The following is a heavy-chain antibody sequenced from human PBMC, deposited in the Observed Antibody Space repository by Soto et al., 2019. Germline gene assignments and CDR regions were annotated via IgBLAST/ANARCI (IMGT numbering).Heavy chain of an antibody. CDR2: IYHSGST. D-gene: IGHD3-10*01. Sequence: SETLSLTCAVSGGSISSGGYSWSWVRQPPGKGLEWIGEIYHSGSTNYNPSLKSRVTISVDKSKNQFSLKLSSVTAADTAVYYCARVVQGIDYWGQGTLVTVSS. CDR3: ARVVQGIDY. J-gene: IGHJ4*02. CDR1: GGSISSGGYS. V-gene: IGHV4-4*02.